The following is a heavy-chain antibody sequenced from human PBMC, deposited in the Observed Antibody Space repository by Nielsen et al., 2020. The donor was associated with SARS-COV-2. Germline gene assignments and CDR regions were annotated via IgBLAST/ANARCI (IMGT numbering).Heavy chain of an antibody. CDR2: IYYSGSV. J-gene: IGHJ3*02. D-gene: IGHD2-2*01. Sequence: SETLSLTCTVSGGSLSSRNYYWGWLRQPPGKGLEWIGTIYYSGSVSYNPSLRRRVTISVDTSKKHFSLKLTSVTAADTAVYFCARGDIAVVPAAMFRGDDAFDIWGQGTMVRVSS. CDR3: ARGDIAVVPAAMFRGDDAFDI. CDR1: GGSLSSRNYY. V-gene: IGHV4-39*02.